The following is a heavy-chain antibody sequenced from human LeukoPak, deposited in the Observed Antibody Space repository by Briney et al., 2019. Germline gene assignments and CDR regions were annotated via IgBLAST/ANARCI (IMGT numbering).Heavy chain of an antibody. J-gene: IGHJ1*01. CDR2: LYYSGNN. Sequence: SETLSLMCCVSGVSLNYFHWIWMRQPPGKARVGFGNLYYSGNNNYNPSLKSRVTISVDTSKNQFSLRLSSVTAADTAVYYCARHFDYDSSGYPESFQDWGQGTLVTVAS. CDR1: GVSLNYFH. D-gene: IGHD3-22*01. V-gene: IGHV4-59*08. CDR3: ARHFDYDSSGYPESFQD.